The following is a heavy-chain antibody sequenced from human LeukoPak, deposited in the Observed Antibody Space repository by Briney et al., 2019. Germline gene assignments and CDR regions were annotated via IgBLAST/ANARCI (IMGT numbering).Heavy chain of an antibody. CDR3: ARISVFGVVHYYFDY. V-gene: IGHV3-20*04. Sequence: PGGSLRLSCAASGFTFDDYGMSWVRQAPGKGLEWVSGINWNGGSTGYADSVKGRFTISRDNAKNSLYLQMNSLRAEDTALYYCARISVFGVVHYYFDYWGRGTLVTVSS. J-gene: IGHJ4*02. CDR2: INWNGGST. D-gene: IGHD3-3*01. CDR1: GFTFDDYG.